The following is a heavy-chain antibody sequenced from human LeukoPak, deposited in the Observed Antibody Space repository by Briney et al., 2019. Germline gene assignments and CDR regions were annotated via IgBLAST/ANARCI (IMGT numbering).Heavy chain of an antibody. CDR3: ATVLSFDRTRAFDI. V-gene: IGHV1-24*01. CDR2: FDPEDGET. D-gene: IGHD2/OR15-2a*01. J-gene: IGHJ3*02. CDR1: GYTLTELS. Sequence: ASVKVSCKVSGYTLTELSMHWVRQAPGKGLEWMGGFDPEDGETIYAQKFQGRVTMTEDTSTDTAYMELSSLRSEDTAVYYCATVLSFDRTRAFDIWGQGTMVTVSS.